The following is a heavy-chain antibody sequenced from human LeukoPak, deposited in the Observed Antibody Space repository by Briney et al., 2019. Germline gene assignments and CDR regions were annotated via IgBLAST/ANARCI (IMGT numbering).Heavy chain of an antibody. J-gene: IGHJ4*02. V-gene: IGHV3-7*05. CDR1: GLTLSRFW. CDR2: IKQDGREK. CDR3: AGGQGWLADY. Sequence: GGSLRLSCAASGLTLSRFWINWVRQAPGKGLEWVANIKQDGREKYYVDSVKGRFTISRDNAKNSVYFQMNSLRAEDTAVYYCAGGQGWLADYWGQGTLVTVSS. D-gene: IGHD6-19*01.